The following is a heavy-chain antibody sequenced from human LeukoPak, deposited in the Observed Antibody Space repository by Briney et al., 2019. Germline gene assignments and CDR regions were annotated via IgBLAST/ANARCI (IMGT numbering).Heavy chain of an antibody. CDR1: GGSISSSSYY. V-gene: IGHV3-30*18. CDR2: ISYDGSYK. Sequence: LSLTCTVSGGSISSSSYYWGWVRQTPGKGLEWVAIISYDGSYKYYADSVKGRFTISRDNSRNTLYLQMNSLSTDDTAVYYCAKASRGTIAAVETHYNYYMDVYGKGTTVTVSS. CDR3: AKASRGTIAAVETHYNYYMDV. D-gene: IGHD6-13*01. J-gene: IGHJ6*03.